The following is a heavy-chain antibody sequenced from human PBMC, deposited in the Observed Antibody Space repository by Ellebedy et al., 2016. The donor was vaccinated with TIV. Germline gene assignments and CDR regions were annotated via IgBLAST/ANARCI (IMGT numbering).Heavy chain of an antibody. Sequence: GESLKISCKGSGYSFTSYWISWVRQMPGKGLEWMGRIDPSDSYTNYSPSFQGQVTISADKSISTAYLQWSSLKASDTAMYYCARPSRVATIRHWYFDLWGRGTLVTVSS. D-gene: IGHD5-12*01. V-gene: IGHV5-10-1*04. J-gene: IGHJ2*01. CDR2: IDPSDSYT. CDR1: GYSFTSYW. CDR3: ARPSRVATIRHWYFDL.